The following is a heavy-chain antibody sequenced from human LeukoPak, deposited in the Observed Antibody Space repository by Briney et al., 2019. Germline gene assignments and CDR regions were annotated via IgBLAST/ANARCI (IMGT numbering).Heavy chain of an antibody. CDR2: ISGSGGTT. CDR3: AKDADNSWRSPFDY. V-gene: IGHV3-23*01. CDR1: GFTFNNYA. D-gene: IGHD6-13*01. J-gene: IGHJ4*02. Sequence: GGSLRLSCAASGFTFNNYAMSCVRQAPGEGLEWVSTISGSGGTTYHADPVKGRFTISRDKSKNTPYLQMNSLRDEGTAVYYCAKDADNSWRSPFDYGGEGTLVTVS.